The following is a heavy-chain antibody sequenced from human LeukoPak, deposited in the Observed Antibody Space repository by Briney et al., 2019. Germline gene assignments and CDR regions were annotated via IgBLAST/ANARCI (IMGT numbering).Heavy chain of an antibody. Sequence: GGSLRLSCAASGFTFSSYAMHWVRQAPGKGLEWVAVISYDGSNKYYADSVKGRFTISRDNSKNTLYLQMNSLRAEDTAVYYCASSAYYFDYWGQGTQVTVSS. J-gene: IGHJ4*02. CDR3: ASSAYYFDY. CDR2: ISYDGSNK. V-gene: IGHV3-30-3*01. CDR1: GFTFSSYA.